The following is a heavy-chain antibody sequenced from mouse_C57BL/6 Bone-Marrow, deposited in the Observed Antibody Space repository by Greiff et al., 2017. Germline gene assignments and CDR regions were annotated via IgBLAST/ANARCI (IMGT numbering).Heavy chain of an antibody. CDR2: IYPGNGDT. Sequence: LQQSGAELVRPGASVKMSCKASGFTFTSYNMHWVKQTPRQGLEWIGAIYPGNGDTSYNQKFKGKATLTVDKSSSTAYLQLSSLTSEDSAVCFYSRPTVVATDAMGYWGQGTSVTVSS. CDR1: GFTFTSYN. CDR3: SRPTVVATDAMGY. D-gene: IGHD1-1*01. V-gene: IGHV1-12*01. J-gene: IGHJ4*01.